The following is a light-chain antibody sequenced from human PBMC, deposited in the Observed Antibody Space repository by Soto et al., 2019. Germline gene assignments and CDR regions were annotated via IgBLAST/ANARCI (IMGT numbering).Light chain of an antibody. CDR3: SSYTSISTLV. Sequence: QSALTQPASVSGSPGQSITISCTGTSSDVGGYDYVSWYQQHPGKAPKLMIYDVSNRPSGVSNRFSGSKSANTASLTISGLQAEDEAEYCCSSYTSISTLVFGTGTKLTV. J-gene: IGLJ1*01. V-gene: IGLV2-14*03. CDR2: DVS. CDR1: SSDVGGYDY.